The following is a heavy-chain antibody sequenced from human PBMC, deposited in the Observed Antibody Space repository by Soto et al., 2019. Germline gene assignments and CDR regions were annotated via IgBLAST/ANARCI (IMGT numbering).Heavy chain of an antibody. D-gene: IGHD3-16*01. J-gene: IGHJ4*02. CDR3: GTDAVTFGGVVPEDY. CDR2: IKSKTDGETT. Sequence: EVQLVESGGGLVKPGGSLRLSCAASGITFHNAWMTWLRQAPGEGLEWVARIKSKTDGETTDYAAPVTGRFIISRDDSKNTLYLQMNSLKTEDTAVYFCGTDAVTFGGVVPEDYWGQGTLVTVSS. V-gene: IGHV3-15*01. CDR1: GITFHNAW.